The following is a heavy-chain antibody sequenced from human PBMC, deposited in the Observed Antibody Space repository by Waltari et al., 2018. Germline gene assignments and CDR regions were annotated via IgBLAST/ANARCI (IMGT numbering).Heavy chain of an antibody. CDR2: IYISGST. CDR1: GGSISSYY. CDR3: ARVFWTSASSGVSFLDP. D-gene: IGHD3-3*01. J-gene: IGHJ5*02. Sequence: QVQLQESGPGLVKPSETLSLTCTVTGGSISSYYWSWIRQPAGKGLEWIGHIYISGSTNYNPSLKSRVTMSLDTSKNHFSLTLSSVTAADTAVYYCARVFWTSASSGVSFLDPWGQGTLVTVSS. V-gene: IGHV4-4*07.